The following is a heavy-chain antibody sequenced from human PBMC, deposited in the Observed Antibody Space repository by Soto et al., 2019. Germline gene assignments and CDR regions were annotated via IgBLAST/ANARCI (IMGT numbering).Heavy chain of an antibody. CDR2: ISSNSAYI. V-gene: IGHV3-21*01. CDR3: TRDASRDSSARGWFDP. CDR1: XFTFRSFT. Sequence: CLRLACAASXFTFRSFTMNWVRQAPGKGLEWVSTISSNSAYIYYTDALRGRFTISRDNAKNSLHLQMNSLRAEDTAVYYCTRDASRDSSARGWFDPWGPGTLVTVSS. J-gene: IGHJ5*02. D-gene: IGHD6-13*01.